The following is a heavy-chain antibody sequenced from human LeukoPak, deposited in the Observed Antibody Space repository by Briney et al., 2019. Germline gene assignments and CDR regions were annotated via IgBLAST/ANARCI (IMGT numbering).Heavy chain of an antibody. J-gene: IGHJ5*02. CDR2: MYPNSGDT. V-gene: IGHV1-8*01. Sequence: ASVQVSCQASGYTFPSYDLNWVRQATGQGLAWMGWMYPNSGDTGYAQKLQDRVTLTRNTSISTAHMEPSSLRSQDTAVYFCARAVRGYCSGGSCYGRCWFDPWGQGSLVTVSS. D-gene: IGHD2-15*01. CDR3: ARAVRGYCSGGSCYGRCWFDP. CDR1: GYTFPSYD.